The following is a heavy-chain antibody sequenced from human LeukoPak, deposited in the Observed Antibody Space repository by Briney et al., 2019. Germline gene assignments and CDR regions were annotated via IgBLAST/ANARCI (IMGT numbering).Heavy chain of an antibody. J-gene: IGHJ4*02. V-gene: IGHV4-4*07. D-gene: IGHD3-16*02. Sequence: SETLSLTCTVSGGSISSYYWSWIRQPAGKGLEWIGRIYTSGSTNYNPSLKSRVTMSVDTSKNQFPLKLSSVTAADTAVYYCAGPRIMITFGGVIARDYWGQGTLVTVSS. CDR3: AGPRIMITFGGVIARDY. CDR2: IYTSGST. CDR1: GGSISSYY.